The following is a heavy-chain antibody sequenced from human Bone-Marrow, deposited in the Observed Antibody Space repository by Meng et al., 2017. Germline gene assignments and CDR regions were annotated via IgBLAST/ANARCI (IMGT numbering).Heavy chain of an antibody. D-gene: IGHD3-10*01. Sequence: SETLSLTCTVSGGSISSSNPYWAWIRQPPGMGLEWLGSLYYSGITYYNASLKNRLTISVDTSKNQFSLKLSSVTAADTAVYYCARSPKSRDYYGSGSYYSRFDPWGQGTLVTVSS. CDR1: GGSISSSNPY. CDR3: ARSPKSRDYYGSGSYYSRFDP. V-gene: IGHV4-39*07. CDR2: LYYSGIT. J-gene: IGHJ5*02.